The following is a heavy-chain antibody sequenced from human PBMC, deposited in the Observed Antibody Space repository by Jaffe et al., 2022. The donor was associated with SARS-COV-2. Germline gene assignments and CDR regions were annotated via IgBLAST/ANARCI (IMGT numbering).Heavy chain of an antibody. J-gene: IGHJ4*02. Sequence: EVQLVESGGGLVKPGGSLRLSCAASGFTFSNAWMTWVRQAPGKGLEWLGRIKSEIDGGTTDYAAPVKGRFTISRDDSKNTLYLQMSSLKTEDTAVYYCTTNFYGSGALDYWGQGTLVTVSS. V-gene: IGHV3-15*01. CDR1: GFTFSNAW. CDR2: IKSEIDGGTT. D-gene: IGHD3-10*01. CDR3: TTNFYGSGALDY.